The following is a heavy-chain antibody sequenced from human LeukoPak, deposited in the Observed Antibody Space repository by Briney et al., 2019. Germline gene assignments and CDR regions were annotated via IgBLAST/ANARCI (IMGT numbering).Heavy chain of an antibody. J-gene: IGHJ4*02. CDR2: IYYSGST. D-gene: IGHD2-2*01. CDR3: ARHHKYGPTAAHFDY. Sequence: SETLSLTCTVSGGSNSSSSYYWGWIRQPPGKGLEWIGSIYYSGSTYYNPSLKSRVTISVDTSKNQFSLKLSSVTAADTAVYYCARHHKYGPTAAHFDYWGQGTLVTVSS. CDR1: GGSNSSSSYY. V-gene: IGHV4-39*01.